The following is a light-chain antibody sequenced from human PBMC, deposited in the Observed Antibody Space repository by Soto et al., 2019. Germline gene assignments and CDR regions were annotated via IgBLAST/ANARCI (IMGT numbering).Light chain of an antibody. V-gene: IGKV1-5*03. CDR3: QQWEA. CDR2: QAS. J-gene: IGKJ1*01. Sequence: DIPMTQSPSTLSASVGDRVTITCRASQSVSNWLAWYQQRPGKAPNLLIYQASTLESGVPSRFSGSGSGTEFTLTISNLQPDDFATYYCQQWEAFGQGTKVDIK. CDR1: QSVSNW.